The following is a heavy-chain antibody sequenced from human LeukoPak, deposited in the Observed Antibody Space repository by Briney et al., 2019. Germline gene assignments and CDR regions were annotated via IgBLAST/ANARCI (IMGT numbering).Heavy chain of an antibody. CDR2: IYYSGST. CDR1: GGSISSYY. V-gene: IGHV4-59*12. D-gene: IGHD2-15*01. CDR3: ARDIGYCSGGSCYSATNWFDP. Sequence: PSETLSLTCTVSGGSISSYYWSWIRQPPGKGLEWIGYIYYSGSTNYNPSLKSRVTISVDTSKNQFSLKLSSETAADTAVYYCARDIGYCSGGSCYSATNWFDPWGQGTLVTVSS. J-gene: IGHJ5*02.